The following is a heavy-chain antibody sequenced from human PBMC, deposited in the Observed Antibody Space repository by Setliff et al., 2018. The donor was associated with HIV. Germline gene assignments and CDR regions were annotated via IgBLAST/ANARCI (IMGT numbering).Heavy chain of an antibody. CDR2: INHSGGT. V-gene: IGHV4-34*01. D-gene: IGHD3-3*01. CDR1: GRSFSGYY. CDR3: ARGPYDFWSGYYMAV. Sequence: PSETLTLTCAVYGRSFSGYYWNWIRQSPGKGLEWIGEINHSGGTNYNPSLKSRVTMSIDTSKNQFSLNVSSVTAADTAVYYCARGPYDFWSGYYMAVWGQGTLVTVSS. J-gene: IGHJ4*02.